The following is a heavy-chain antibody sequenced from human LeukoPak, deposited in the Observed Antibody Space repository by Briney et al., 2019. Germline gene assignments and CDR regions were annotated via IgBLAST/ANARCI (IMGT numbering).Heavy chain of an antibody. CDR3: ARVLNVPKLIDS. CDR2: VFQLQTVRT. Sequence: SETLSLTCTVPGSSITNTYYWAWFRQPPGKGLEWTATVFQLQTVRTFSNPSLESRVTLSLDTSQNQFSLNLTSVTAADTALYFCARVLNVPKLIDSWGQGTLVTVSS. CDR1: GSSITNTYY. D-gene: IGHD3-16*01. V-gene: IGHV4-38-2*02. J-gene: IGHJ4*02.